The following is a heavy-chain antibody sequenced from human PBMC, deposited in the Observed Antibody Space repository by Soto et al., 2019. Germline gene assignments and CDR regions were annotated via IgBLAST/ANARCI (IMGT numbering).Heavy chain of an antibody. Sequence: SETLSLTCSVSGGSISGYYWSWIRQAPGKGLEWIGYVYDTGSTSYNPSLRSRVTISVDTSKKQFSLSLRLVTAADTAVYFCARSIAVPSSHIDHWGQGTQVTVSS. D-gene: IGHD6-6*01. CDR1: GGSISGYY. CDR3: ARSIAVPSSHIDH. V-gene: IGHV4-59*01. CDR2: VYDTGST. J-gene: IGHJ4*02.